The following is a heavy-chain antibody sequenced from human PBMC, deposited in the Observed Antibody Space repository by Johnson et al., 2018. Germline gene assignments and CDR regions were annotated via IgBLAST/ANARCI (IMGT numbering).Heavy chain of an antibody. J-gene: IGHJ3*02. CDR2: IIPIFGTA. Sequence: QVQLVESGAEVKKPGSSVKVSCKASGGTFTTSAISWVRQAPGQGLEWMGGIIPIFGTANYAHNFQGRVTITADRSTTTAYLELNSLTSEDTAVYYCARGRGDIALTVAFDIWGQGTMVTVSS. D-gene: IGHD2-8*01. CDR3: ARGRGDIALTVAFDI. V-gene: IGHV1-69*06. CDR1: GGTFTTSA.